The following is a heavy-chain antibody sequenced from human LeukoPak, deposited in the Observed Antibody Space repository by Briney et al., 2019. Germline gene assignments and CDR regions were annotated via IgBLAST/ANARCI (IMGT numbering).Heavy chain of an antibody. Sequence: SETLSLTCTVSGVSISSYYWSWIRQSPGKGLEWIGYIYYSGSTNYNPSLKSRVTISVDTSKNQFSLRLSSVTAADTAVYYCARYYGAGSYSAYYYFGMDVWGQGTTVTVSS. CDR2: IYYSGST. CDR1: GVSISSYY. CDR3: ARYYGAGSYSAYYYFGMDV. D-gene: IGHD3-10*01. J-gene: IGHJ6*02. V-gene: IGHV4-59*08.